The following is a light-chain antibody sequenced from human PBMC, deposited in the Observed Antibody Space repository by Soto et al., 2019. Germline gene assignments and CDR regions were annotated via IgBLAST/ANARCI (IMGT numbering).Light chain of an antibody. Sequence: DIQMNQSPSALSASVGDTVTVTCRASQAIGDHLAWFQQQPGKVPQRLIYSVSTLHTGAPSRFSGSGSETDFTLTITNLQPEDFASYFCLQHYTYPPTFGGGT. J-gene: IGKJ4*01. V-gene: IGKV1-17*03. CDR2: SVS. CDR3: LQHYTYPPT. CDR1: QAIGDH.